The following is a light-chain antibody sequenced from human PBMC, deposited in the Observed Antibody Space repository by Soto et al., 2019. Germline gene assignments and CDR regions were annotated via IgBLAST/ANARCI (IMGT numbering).Light chain of an antibody. J-gene: IGKJ4*01. CDR3: QQSYSTPLT. V-gene: IGKV1-39*01. CDR1: QSISSY. CDR2: AAS. Sequence: DIPMTQSPSSLSASVGDRVTITCRASQSISSYLNWYQQKPGKAPKLLIYAASSLQSGVPSRFSGCGSGTDFTLTISSLQPEDFATYYCQQSYSTPLTYGGGTKVEIK.